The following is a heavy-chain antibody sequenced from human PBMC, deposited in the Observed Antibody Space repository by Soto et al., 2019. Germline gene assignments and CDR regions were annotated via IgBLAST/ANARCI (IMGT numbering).Heavy chain of an antibody. CDR3: ARAGDTAMVNPYYYGMDV. J-gene: IGHJ6*02. V-gene: IGHV3-21*01. CDR2: ISSSSSYI. D-gene: IGHD5-18*01. CDR1: GFTFSSYS. Sequence: GGSLRLSCEASGFTFSSYSMNWVRQAPGKGLEWVSSISSSSSYIYYADSVKGRFTISRDNAKNSLYLQMNSLRAEDTAVYYCARAGDTAMVNPYYYGMDVWGQGTTVTVSS.